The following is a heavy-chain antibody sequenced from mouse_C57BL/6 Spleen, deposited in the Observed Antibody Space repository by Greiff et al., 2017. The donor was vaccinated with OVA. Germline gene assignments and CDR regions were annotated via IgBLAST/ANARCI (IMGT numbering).Heavy chain of an antibody. J-gene: IGHJ3*01. CDR3: AMGSSYGFAY. V-gene: IGHV5-17*01. D-gene: IGHD1-1*01. CDR1: GFTFSDYG. Sequence: DVMLVESGGGLVKPGGSLKLSCAASGFTFSDYGMHWVRQAPEKGLEWVAYISSGSSTIYYADTVKGRFTISRDNAKNTLFLQMTSLRSEDTAMYYCAMGSSYGFAYWGQGTLVTVSA. CDR2: ISSGSSTI.